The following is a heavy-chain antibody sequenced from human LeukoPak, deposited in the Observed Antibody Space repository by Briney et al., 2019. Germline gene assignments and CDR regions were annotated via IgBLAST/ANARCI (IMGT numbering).Heavy chain of an antibody. V-gene: IGHV3-23*01. Sequence: GGSLRLSCAASGFTFSSYAMSWVRQAPGKGLEWVSTMSGSSGSTYYADSVKGRCTISRDNSKNTLYLQMNSLRVEDTAVYYCAKNSGSSGYYSRDAFDIWGQGTMVTVSS. CDR3: AKNSGSSGYYSRDAFDI. CDR2: MSGSSGST. CDR1: GFTFSSYA. D-gene: IGHD3-22*01. J-gene: IGHJ3*02.